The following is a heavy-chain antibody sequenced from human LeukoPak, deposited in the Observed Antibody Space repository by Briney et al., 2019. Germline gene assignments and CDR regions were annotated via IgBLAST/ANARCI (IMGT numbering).Heavy chain of an antibody. CDR1: GFIFSNYA. V-gene: IGHV3-23*01. Sequence: GGSLRLSCAASGFIFSNYAMSWVRQAPGKGLEWVAAISGSGDNTYYADSVKGRFTISRDNSKNTLYLQMNSLRAEDTAVYYCARDLGSSSWYIRGAFDIWGQGTMVTVSS. J-gene: IGHJ3*02. CDR3: ARDLGSSSWYIRGAFDI. CDR2: ISGSGDNT. D-gene: IGHD6-13*01.